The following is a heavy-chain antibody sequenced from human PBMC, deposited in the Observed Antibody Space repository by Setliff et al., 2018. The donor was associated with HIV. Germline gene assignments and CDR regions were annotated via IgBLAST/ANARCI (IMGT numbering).Heavy chain of an antibody. V-gene: IGHV1-69*06. CDR1: GGTFSSYA. CDR3: ARDKDAIYYGSGSFFYYYYMDV. Sequence: GASVKVSCKASGGTFSSYAISWVRQAPGQGLEWTGRIIPMFGTANYAQKFQGRVTITADKSTSTAYMELSSLRSEDTAVYYCARDKDAIYYGSGSFFYYYYMDVWGKGTTVTVSS. D-gene: IGHD3-10*01. J-gene: IGHJ6*03. CDR2: IIPMFGTA.